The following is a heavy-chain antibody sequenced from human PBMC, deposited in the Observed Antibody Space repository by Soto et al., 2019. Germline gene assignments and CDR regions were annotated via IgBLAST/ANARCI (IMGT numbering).Heavy chain of an antibody. CDR3: ARDQGITIFGVVMYRYFDY. J-gene: IGHJ4*02. CDR2: IYHSGST. CDR1: GGSISSSNW. V-gene: IGHV4-4*02. Sequence: SETLSLTCAVSGGSISSSNWWSWVRQPPGKRLEWIGEIYHSGSTNYNPSLKSRVTISVDKSKNQFSLKLSSVTAADTAVYYCARDQGITIFGVVMYRYFDYWGQGTLVTVSS. D-gene: IGHD3-3*01.